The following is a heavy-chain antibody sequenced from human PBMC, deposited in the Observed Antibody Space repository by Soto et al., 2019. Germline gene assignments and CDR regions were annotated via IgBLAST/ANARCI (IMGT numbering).Heavy chain of an antibody. CDR1: GDTVTIYG. V-gene: IGHV1-18*01. Sequence: ASVKVSCKASGDTVTIYGISWLRQAPGRGLEWMGWISAYNGNTDYAQKIQGRVTMTTDTSTSTADMERRSLRSDDTAVYYCARVDFDWLLISGSWFDPWGQGTLVTVSS. CDR2: ISAYNGNT. D-gene: IGHD3-9*01. J-gene: IGHJ5*02. CDR3: ARVDFDWLLISGSWFDP.